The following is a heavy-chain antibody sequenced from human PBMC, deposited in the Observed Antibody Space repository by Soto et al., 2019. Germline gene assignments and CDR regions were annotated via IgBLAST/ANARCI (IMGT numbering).Heavy chain of an antibody. CDR2: INTDSGNT. CDR3: ARAANCSSSTGCYSQWFAP. D-gene: IGHD2-2*01. J-gene: IGHJ5*02. CDR1: GYAFNKYL. Sequence: QVHLVQSGAEVKKPGASVKVSCKASGYAFNKYLMHWVRQAPGQRLEWMGWINTDSGNTRYSQKFQDRVTIARDTSASAVYMELTSLRSDDTAVYYCARAANCSSSTGCYSQWFAPWGQGTQVTVSS. V-gene: IGHV1-3*04.